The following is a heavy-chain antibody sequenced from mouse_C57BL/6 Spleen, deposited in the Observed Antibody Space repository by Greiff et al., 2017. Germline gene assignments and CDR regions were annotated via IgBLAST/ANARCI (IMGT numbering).Heavy chain of an antibody. CDR3: ARVEPYGTSRRGYFDY. CDR2: IDPSDSYT. Sequence: QVQLKQPGAELVMPGASVKLSCKASGYTFTSYWMHWVKQRPGQGLEWIGEIDPSDSYTNYNQKFKGKSTLTVDKSSSTAYMQLSSLTSEDSAVYYCARVEPYGTSRRGYFDYWGQGTTLTVSS. V-gene: IGHV1-69*01. D-gene: IGHD1-1*01. J-gene: IGHJ2*01. CDR1: GYTFTSYW.